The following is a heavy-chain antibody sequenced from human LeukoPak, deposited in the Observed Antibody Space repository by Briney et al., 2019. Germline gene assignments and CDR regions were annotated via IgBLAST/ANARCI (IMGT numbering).Heavy chain of an antibody. CDR3: ARAIWVSGSWYGDAFDI. Sequence: SETLSLTCAVSGYSISSGYYWGWIRQPPGKGLEWIGSIYHSGSTYYNPSLKSRVTISVDTSKNQFSLKLSSVTAADTAVYYCARAIWVSGSWYGDAFDIWGQGTMVTVSS. CDR1: GYSISSGYY. J-gene: IGHJ3*02. D-gene: IGHD6-13*01. V-gene: IGHV4-38-2*01. CDR2: IYHSGST.